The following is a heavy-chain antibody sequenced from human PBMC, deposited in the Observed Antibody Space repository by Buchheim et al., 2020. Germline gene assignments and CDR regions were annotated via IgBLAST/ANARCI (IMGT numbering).Heavy chain of an antibody. CDR1: QFTFNTYW. J-gene: IGHJ3*02. V-gene: IGHV3-74*01. CDR3: ARVQLLADDIFDI. D-gene: IGHD2-2*01. Sequence: EVQLVESGGGLVQPGGSLRLSCAASQFTFNTYWMHWVRQVPGKGLVWVSRISSDGSSISYADSVTGRFTISRDNAKNTLYLQMDGLRAEDTAIYYCARVQLLADDIFDIWGQGT. CDR2: ISSDGSSI.